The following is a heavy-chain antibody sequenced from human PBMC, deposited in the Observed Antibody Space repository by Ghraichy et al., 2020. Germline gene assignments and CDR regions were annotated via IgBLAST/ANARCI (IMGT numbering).Heavy chain of an antibody. D-gene: IGHD3-10*01. V-gene: IGHV3-30*18. CDR3: AKDLRVSFGIPPPYYYYYGMDV. CDR2: ISYDGSNK. J-gene: IGHJ6*02. Sequence: GGSMRLSCAASGFTFSSYGMHWVRQAPGKGLEWVAVISYDGSNKYYADSVKGRFTISRDNSKNTLYLQMNSLRAEDTAVYYCAKDLRVSFGIPPPYYYYYGMDVWGQGTTVTVSS. CDR1: GFTFSSYG.